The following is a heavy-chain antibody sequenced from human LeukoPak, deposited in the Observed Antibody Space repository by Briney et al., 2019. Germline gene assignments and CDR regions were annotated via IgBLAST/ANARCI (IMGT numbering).Heavy chain of an antibody. D-gene: IGHD4-17*01. CDR1: GFTFSDYY. J-gene: IGHJ3*02. CDR2: ISSSGSAI. CDR3: ARKYGDAFDI. Sequence: GGSLRLSCAASGFTFSDYYMSWIRQAPGKGLEWVSYISSSGSAIYYADSVKGRFTISRDNAKNSLYLQMNSLKASDTAMYYCARKYGDAFDIWGQGTMVTVSS. V-gene: IGHV3-11*01.